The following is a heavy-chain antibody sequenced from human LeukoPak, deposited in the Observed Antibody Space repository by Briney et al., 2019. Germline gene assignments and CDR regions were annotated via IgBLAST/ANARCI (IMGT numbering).Heavy chain of an antibody. Sequence: SETLSLTCAVSGGSISRSNWWSWVRQPPGKGLEWIGEIYHSGSTNYNPSLKSRVTISVDTSKNQFSLKLSSVTAADTAVYYCARPRGYSGYRRTVAGAVFDYWGQGTLVTVSS. CDR3: ARPRGYSGYRRTVAGAVFDY. CDR2: IYHSGST. V-gene: IGHV4-4*02. J-gene: IGHJ4*02. D-gene: IGHD5-12*01. CDR1: GGSISRSNW.